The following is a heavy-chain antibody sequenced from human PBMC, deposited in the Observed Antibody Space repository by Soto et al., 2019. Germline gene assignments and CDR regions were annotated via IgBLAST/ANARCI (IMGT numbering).Heavy chain of an antibody. CDR1: GGSFSGYY. D-gene: IGHD3-3*01. CDR2: INHSGST. V-gene: IGHV4-34*01. Sequence: SETLSLTCAVYGGSFSGYYWSWIRQPPGKGLEWIGEINHSGSTNYNPSLKSRVTISVDTSKNQFSLKLSSVTAADAAVYYCARGTPITTFGIWGQGTMVTVSS. J-gene: IGHJ3*02. CDR3: ARGTPITTFGI.